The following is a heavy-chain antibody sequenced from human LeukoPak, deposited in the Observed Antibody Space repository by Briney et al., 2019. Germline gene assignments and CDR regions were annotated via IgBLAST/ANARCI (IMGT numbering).Heavy chain of an antibody. V-gene: IGHV3-11*04. J-gene: IGHJ4*02. CDR2: ISSSSTTI. CDR1: GFTVRDGY. CDR3: ARITVDSSGWYHFDY. D-gene: IGHD6-19*01. Sequence: PGGSLRLSCAASGFTVRDGYMSWVRQAPGKGLEWISYISSSSTTIYYADSVKGRFTISGDNAKNSLYLQMNSLRAEDTAVYYCARITVDSSGWYHFDYWGQGTLVTVSS.